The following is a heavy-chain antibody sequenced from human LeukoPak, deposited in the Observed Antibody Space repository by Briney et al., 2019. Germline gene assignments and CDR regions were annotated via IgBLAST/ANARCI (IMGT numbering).Heavy chain of an antibody. Sequence: GGSLRLSCIDSGFTFDNYWMSWVRQAPGKGLEWLANIKEDGSEKYYVDSVKGRFSISRDNVKNSLYLEMNSLRAEDTAVYYCARDSYYDSSGYYYVVLPFNPLDYWGQGTLVTVSS. D-gene: IGHD3-22*01. J-gene: IGHJ4*02. V-gene: IGHV3-7*03. CDR1: GFTFDNYW. CDR2: IKEDGSEK. CDR3: ARDSYYDSSGYYYVVLPFNPLDY.